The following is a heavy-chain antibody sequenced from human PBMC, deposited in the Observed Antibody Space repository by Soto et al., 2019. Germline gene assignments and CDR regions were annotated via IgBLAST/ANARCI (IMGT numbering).Heavy chain of an antibody. D-gene: IGHD2-15*01. CDR3: AHSATASDAFDI. CDR1: GFSLRISGVG. Sequence: QITLKESGPTLVKPTQTLTLTCTFSGFSLRISGVGVGWIRQPPGKALEWLALIYWDDDKRYSPSLKSRITITKETSNNPVVLTMTNMDPVDTATYYCAHSATASDAFDIWGQGTMVTVSS. J-gene: IGHJ3*02. CDR2: IYWDDDK. V-gene: IGHV2-5*02.